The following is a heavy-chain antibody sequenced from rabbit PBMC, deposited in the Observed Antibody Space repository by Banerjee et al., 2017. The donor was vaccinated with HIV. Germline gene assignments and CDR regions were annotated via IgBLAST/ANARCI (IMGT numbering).Heavy chain of an antibody. Sequence: QEQLVESGGGLVQPGGSLKLSCKASGFDFSSSYWMCWVRQAPGKGLEWIGCIVTGDGSTYYASWVNGRFSISRENNQNTVSLQINSLTAADTATYFCVRDSGGWGTDLWGQGTLVTVS. CDR2: IVTGDGST. D-gene: IGHD4-1*01. V-gene: IGHV1S47*01. CDR1: GFDFSSSYW. CDR3: VRDSGGWGTDL. J-gene: IGHJ3*01.